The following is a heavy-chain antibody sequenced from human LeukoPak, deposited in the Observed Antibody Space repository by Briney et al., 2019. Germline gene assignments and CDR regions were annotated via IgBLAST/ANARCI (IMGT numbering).Heavy chain of an antibody. CDR1: GGSISSGSYS. D-gene: IGHD6-19*01. CDR2: IYTSGST. J-gene: IGHJ4*02. CDR3: ARGDSSGWISRF. V-gene: IGHV4-61*02. Sequence: SQTLSLTCTVSGGSISSGSYSWSWIRQPAGKGLEWIGRIYTSGSTNYNPSLKSRVTISVDTSKNQFSLKLSSVTAADTAVYYCARGDSSGWISRFWGQGTLVTVSS.